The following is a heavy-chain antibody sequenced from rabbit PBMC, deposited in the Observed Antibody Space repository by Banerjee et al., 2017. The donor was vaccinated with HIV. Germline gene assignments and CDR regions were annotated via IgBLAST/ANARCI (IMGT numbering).Heavy chain of an antibody. V-gene: IGHV1S40*01. D-gene: IGHD4-1*01. CDR1: GFSLSNSYY. J-gene: IGHJ4*01. CDR2: IWTGSSGTT. Sequence: QSLEESGGDLVKPGASLTLTCTASGFSLSNSYYMCWVRQAPGKGLEWIACIWTGSSGTTYYASWAKGRFTISKTSSTTVTLQMTSLTAADTATYFCARHPYSSDWGGDLWGPGTLVTVS. CDR3: ARHPYSSDWGGDL.